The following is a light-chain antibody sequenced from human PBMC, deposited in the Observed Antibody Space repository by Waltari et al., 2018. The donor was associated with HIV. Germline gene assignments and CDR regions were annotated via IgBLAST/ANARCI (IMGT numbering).Light chain of an antibody. Sequence: DIQMTQSPSTLSASVGDRVTITCRASQSISSWLAWYQQKPGKAPKLLIYMASSVESGVPSRFSGSGSGTEFTLTISSLQPDDFATYYCQQYNSYWYTFGQGTKLEIK. J-gene: IGKJ2*01. CDR2: MAS. CDR1: QSISSW. CDR3: QQYNSYWYT. V-gene: IGKV1-5*03.